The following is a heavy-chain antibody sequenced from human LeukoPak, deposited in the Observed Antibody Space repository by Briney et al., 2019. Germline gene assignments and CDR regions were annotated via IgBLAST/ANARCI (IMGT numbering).Heavy chain of an antibody. V-gene: IGHV1-8*01. D-gene: IGHD1-1*01. CDR3: ARRIQLERGLRGMDV. J-gene: IGHJ6*02. Sequence: ASVKVSCTASGYTFTSYDINWVRQAPGQGLEWMGWMNPNSGNTGYAQKFQGRVTMTRNTSISTAYMELSSLRSEDTAVYYCARRIQLERGLRGMDVWGQGTTVTVSS. CDR1: GYTFTSYD. CDR2: MNPNSGNT.